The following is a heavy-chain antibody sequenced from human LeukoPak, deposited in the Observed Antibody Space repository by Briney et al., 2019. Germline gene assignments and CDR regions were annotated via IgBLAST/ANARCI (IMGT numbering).Heavy chain of an antibody. CDR2: IYYSGTT. Sequence: PSETLSLTRTVSGGSISSYYWSWIRQPPGKGLEWIGYIYYSGTTNYNPSLKSRVTISVDTSKKQFSLKLSSVTAADTAVYYCARGGAPAGTAGDWYFDLWGRGTLVTVSS. V-gene: IGHV4-59*01. J-gene: IGHJ2*01. CDR1: GGSISSYY. D-gene: IGHD6-13*01. CDR3: ARGGAPAGTAGDWYFDL.